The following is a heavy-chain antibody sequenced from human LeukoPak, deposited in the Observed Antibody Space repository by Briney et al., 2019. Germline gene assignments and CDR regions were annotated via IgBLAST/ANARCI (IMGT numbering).Heavy chain of an antibody. V-gene: IGHV3-48*04. D-gene: IGHD1-26*01. CDR1: GFTFSVYA. CDR2: ISSSGSTI. CDR3: ARDSWSIVGAHDAFDI. J-gene: IGHJ3*02. Sequence: GGSLRLSCAASGFTFSVYAMNWVRQAPGKGREWVSCISSSGSTIYYADSVKGRFTISRDNAKNSLYLQMNSLRAEDTAVYYCARDSWSIVGAHDAFDIWGQGTMVTVSS.